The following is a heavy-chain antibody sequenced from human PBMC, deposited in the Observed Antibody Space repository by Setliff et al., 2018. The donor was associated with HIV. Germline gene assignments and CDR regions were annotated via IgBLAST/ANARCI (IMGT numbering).Heavy chain of an antibody. CDR1: GGSMSGYY. J-gene: IGHJ4*02. CDR3: ARDPGYTSGSTFHCDY. D-gene: IGHD5-18*01. CDR2: IYSSGST. V-gene: IGHV4-4*07. Sequence: KASETLSLTCSVSGGSMSGYYWNWIRQPAGKGLEWIGRIYSSGSTNHNPSLKSRVTMSVDTSKNQFSLSLSSVTAADTAVYFCARDPGYTSGSTFHCDYWGQGTLVTVSS.